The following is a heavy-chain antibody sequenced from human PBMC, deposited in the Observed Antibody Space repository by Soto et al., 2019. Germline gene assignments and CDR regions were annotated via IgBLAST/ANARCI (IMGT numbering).Heavy chain of an antibody. CDR1: GFTFSSHV. CDR2: INANGAST. CDR3: AKGHDSTYCEGY. D-gene: IGHD1-26*01. J-gene: IGHJ4*02. V-gene: IGHV3-23*01. Sequence: EVQVLESGGGLVQPGGSLRLSCVGSGFTFSSHVMTWVRRAPGKGLEWVSSINANGASTYYAESVMGRFTISRDNSRNTLSLQMRSLRAEDTAVYYCAKGHDSTYCEGYWGQGTPVTDSS.